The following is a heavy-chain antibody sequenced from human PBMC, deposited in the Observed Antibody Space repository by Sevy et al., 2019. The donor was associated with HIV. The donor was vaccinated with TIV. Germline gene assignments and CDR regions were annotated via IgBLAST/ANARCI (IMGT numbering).Heavy chain of an antibody. Sequence: GGSLRLSCIGSGFSFSYYGIHWVRQSPGKGLDWVALISHDGINEYYADSVKGRFTISRDNSKNTVYLEMNSLRNEDAAIYFCANAYSGSYSHSYLYALDVWGQGTTVTVSS. CDR2: ISHDGINE. J-gene: IGHJ6*02. CDR1: GFSFSYYG. CDR3: ANAYSGSYSHSYLYALDV. D-gene: IGHD1-26*01. V-gene: IGHV3-30*18.